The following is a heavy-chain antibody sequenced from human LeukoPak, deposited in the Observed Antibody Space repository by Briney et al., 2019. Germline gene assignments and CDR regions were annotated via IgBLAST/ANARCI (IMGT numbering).Heavy chain of an antibody. CDR2: IYHSGST. V-gene: IGHV4-38-2*02. J-gene: IGHJ4*02. CDR3: ARDVTGTLLKWD. D-gene: IGHD1-1*01. Sequence: SETLSLTCAVSGYSISSGYYWGWLRQPPGKGLEWIGSIYHSGSTYSNPSLRSRVTISIDTSKNQFSLKLSSVTAADTAVYYCARDVTGTLLKWDWGQGTLVTVTS. CDR1: GYSISSGYY.